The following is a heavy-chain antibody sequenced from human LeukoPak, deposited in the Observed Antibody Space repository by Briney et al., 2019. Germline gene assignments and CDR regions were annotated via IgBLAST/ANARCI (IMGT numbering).Heavy chain of an antibody. CDR1: GGSIYSQNW. J-gene: IGHJ4*02. CDR2: VFQSGST. D-gene: IGHD6-19*01. V-gene: IGHV4-4*02. Sequence: PSETLSRTCAVSGGSIYSQNWWSWVRQPPGKGLEWIGEVFQSGSTNYDPSLKTRVTISVDKSRNQFSLTLSSATAADTAVYYCASYMIVPGTRGFDNWGQGTLVTVSS. CDR3: ASYMIVPGTRGFDN.